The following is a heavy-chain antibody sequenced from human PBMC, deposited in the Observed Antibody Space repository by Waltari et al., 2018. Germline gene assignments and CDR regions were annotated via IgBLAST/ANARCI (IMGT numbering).Heavy chain of an antibody. D-gene: IGHD3-3*01. CDR2: IYPGDSDT. Sequence: EVQLVQSGAEVKKPGESLKISCKGSGYSFTSYWIGWVRQMPGKGLEWMGIIYPGDSDTRYIPSFQGQVTISADKSISTAYLQWSSLKASDTAMYYCARTYYDFWSGYRGFDYWGQGTLVTVSS. CDR3: ARTYYDFWSGYRGFDY. J-gene: IGHJ4*02. V-gene: IGHV5-51*01. CDR1: GYSFTSYW.